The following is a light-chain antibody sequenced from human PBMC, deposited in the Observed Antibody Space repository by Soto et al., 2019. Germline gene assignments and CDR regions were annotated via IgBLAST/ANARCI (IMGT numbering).Light chain of an antibody. CDR2: EGS. CDR1: SSDVGSYNL. Sequence: QSALTQPASVSGSPGQSITISCTGTSSDVGSYNLVSWYQQHPGKAPKLMIYEGSKRPSGVSNRFSGSKSGNTASLTISGLQAEDEATYYCSLFTRSNTWVFGGGTKLTVL. J-gene: IGLJ3*02. CDR3: SLFTRSNTWV. V-gene: IGLV2-14*02.